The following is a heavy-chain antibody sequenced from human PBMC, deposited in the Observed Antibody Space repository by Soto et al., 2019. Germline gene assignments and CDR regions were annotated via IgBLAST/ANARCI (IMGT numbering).Heavy chain of an antibody. CDR1: GGSISSSSYY. D-gene: IGHD5-18*01. J-gene: IGHJ5*02. CDR2: IYYSGST. CDR3: ARTAMAVVSSVDWFDP. Sequence: SETLSLTCTVSGGSISSSSYYWGWIRQPPGKGLEWIGSIYYSGSTNYNPSLKSRVTISVDTSKNQFSLKLSSVTAADTAVYYCARTAMAVVSSVDWFDPWGQGTLVTVSS. V-gene: IGHV4-39*07.